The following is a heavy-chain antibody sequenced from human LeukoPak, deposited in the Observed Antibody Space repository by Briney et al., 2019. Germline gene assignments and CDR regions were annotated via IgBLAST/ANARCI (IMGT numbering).Heavy chain of an antibody. CDR2: LYSDGNT. J-gene: IGHJ4*02. Sequence: TGGSLRLSCAASGFTVITNDMTWVRQAPGKGLEWVSVLYSDGNTKYADSVQGRFTISRDNSKNTLYLEMNSLSPDDTAVYYCARGVEPLAANTLAYWGQGTLLTVSS. CDR1: GFTVITND. D-gene: IGHD1-14*01. CDR3: ARGVEPLAANTLAY. V-gene: IGHV3-53*01.